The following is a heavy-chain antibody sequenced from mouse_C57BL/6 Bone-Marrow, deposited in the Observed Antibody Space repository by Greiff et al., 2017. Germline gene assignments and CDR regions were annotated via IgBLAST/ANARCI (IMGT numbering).Heavy chain of an antibody. CDR1: GFNIKDYY. J-gene: IGHJ1*03. D-gene: IGHD2-5*01. CDR2: IDPEDGDT. V-gene: IGHV14-1*01. Sequence: VQLQQSGAELVRPGASVKLSCTASGFNIKDYYMHWVKQRPEQGLEWIGRIDPEDGDTEYAPKFQGKATLTVDTSSSTAYMQLSSLTSEDSAVYYCARPYYSNYWYFDVWGTGTTVTVSS. CDR3: ARPYYSNYWYFDV.